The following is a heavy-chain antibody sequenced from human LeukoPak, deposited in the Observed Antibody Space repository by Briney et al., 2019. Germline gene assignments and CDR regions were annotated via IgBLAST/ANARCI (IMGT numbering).Heavy chain of an antibody. CDR3: ARYSSSWPLGYGMDV. CDR1: GFTFSSYG. V-gene: IGHV3-30*19. Sequence: GRSLRLSCAASGFTFSSYGMHWVRQAPGKGLEWVAVIWYDGSNKYYADSVKGRFTISRDNSKNTLYLQMNSLSAEDTAVYYCARYSSSWPLGYGMDVWGQGTTVTVSS. J-gene: IGHJ6*02. CDR2: IWYDGSNK. D-gene: IGHD6-13*01.